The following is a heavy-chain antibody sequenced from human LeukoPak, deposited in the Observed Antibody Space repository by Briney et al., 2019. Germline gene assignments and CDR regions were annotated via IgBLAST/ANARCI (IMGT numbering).Heavy chain of an antibody. V-gene: IGHV3-23*01. J-gene: IGHJ4*02. Sequence: PGGSLRVSCAAAGFSFNNYAMSWVRQAPGKGLEWVSGISGSGGSTNYADSVKGRFTISRDNSKNTLYPQMNSLRAEDTAVYYCAKAETRSLEWLLFAYWGQGTLVTVSS. CDR3: AKAETRSLEWLLFAY. CDR1: GFSFNNYA. CDR2: ISGSGGST. D-gene: IGHD3-3*01.